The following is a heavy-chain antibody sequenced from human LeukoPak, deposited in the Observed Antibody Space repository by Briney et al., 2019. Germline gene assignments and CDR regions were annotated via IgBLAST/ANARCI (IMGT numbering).Heavy chain of an antibody. CDR2: VSAYNGDT. D-gene: IGHD3-3*01. CDR3: ARDPSNTSGYQIYFDY. CDR1: GYTFRNYG. J-gene: IGHJ4*02. V-gene: IGHV1-18*01. Sequence: ASVKVSCKASGYTFRNYGISWVRQAPGQGLEWMGWVSAYNGDTHYAQKLQGRVTMTTDISTSTAYMELRSLRSDDTAVYYCARDPSNTSGYQIYFDYWGQGTLVTVSS.